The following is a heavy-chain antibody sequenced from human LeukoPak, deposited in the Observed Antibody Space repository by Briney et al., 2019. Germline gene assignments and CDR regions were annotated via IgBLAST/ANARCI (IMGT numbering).Heavy chain of an antibody. J-gene: IGHJ4*02. D-gene: IGHD3-22*01. Sequence: SETLSLTCTLSGDSISSYYWSSIRQPPGKGLEWIGYIYYSGSTNYNPSLKSRVTISVDTSKNQFSLKLSSVTAADTAVYYCARDLGDSGYLSYWGQGTLVTVSS. V-gene: IGHV4-59*01. CDR2: IYYSGST. CDR3: ARDLGDSGYLSY. CDR1: GDSISSYY.